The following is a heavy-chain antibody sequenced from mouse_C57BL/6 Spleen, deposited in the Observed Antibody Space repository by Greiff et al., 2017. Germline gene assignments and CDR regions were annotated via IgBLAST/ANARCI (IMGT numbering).Heavy chain of an antibody. CDR1: GYTFTSYW. D-gene: IGHD2-4*01. CDR3: ARYDYDYGVEGFDY. V-gene: IGHV1-72*01. Sequence: QVQLQQPGAELVKPGASVKLSCKASGYTFTSYWMHWVKQRPGRGLEWIGRIDPNSGGTKYNEKFKSKATLTVDKPSSTAYIQLSSLTSEDSAVYYCARYDYDYGVEGFDYWGQGTTLTVSS. CDR2: IDPNSGGT. J-gene: IGHJ2*01.